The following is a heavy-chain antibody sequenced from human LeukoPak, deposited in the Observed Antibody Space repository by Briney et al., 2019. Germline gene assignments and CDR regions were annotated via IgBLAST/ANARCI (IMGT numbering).Heavy chain of an antibody. V-gene: IGHV3-43*02. J-gene: IGHJ4*02. CDR2: IGGDGGST. Sequence: GGSLRLSCAASGFTFDDYAMHWVRQAPGKGLEWVSLIGGDGGSTYYADSVKGRFTISRDNSKNSLFLQMKSLRTDDTALYYCVKEPHYYDRSGYFWGQGTLVTVSS. CDR3: VKEPHYYDRSGYF. CDR1: GFTFDDYA. D-gene: IGHD3-22*01.